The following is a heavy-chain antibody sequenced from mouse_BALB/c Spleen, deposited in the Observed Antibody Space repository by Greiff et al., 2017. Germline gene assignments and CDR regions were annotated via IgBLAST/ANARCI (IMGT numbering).Heavy chain of an antibody. Sequence: VQLQQPGAELVKPGTSVKLSCKASGYNFTSYWINWVKLRPGQGLEWIGDIYPGSGSTNYNEKFKSKATLTVDTSSSTAYMQLSSLASEDSALYSGARSAWYGHAMDDWGQGTSVTVSS. J-gene: IGHJ4*01. V-gene: IGHV1-55*01. D-gene: IGHD1-2*01. CDR2: IYPGSGST. CDR1: GYNFTSYW. CDR3: ARSAWYGHAMDD.